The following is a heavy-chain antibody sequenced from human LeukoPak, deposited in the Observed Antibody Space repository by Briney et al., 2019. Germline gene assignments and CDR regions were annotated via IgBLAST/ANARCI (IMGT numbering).Heavy chain of an antibody. CDR2: TNTDGSST. CDR3: ARGGLEPVDY. V-gene: IGHV3-74*01. Sequence: GGSLRLSCAASGFTFSTYWMHWVRQAPGKGLVWVSRTNTDGSSTSYADSVKGRFTISRDNAKNKLYLQMNSLRADDTAVYYCARGGLEPVDYWGQGTLVTVSS. CDR1: GFTFSTYW. D-gene: IGHD1-1*01. J-gene: IGHJ4*02.